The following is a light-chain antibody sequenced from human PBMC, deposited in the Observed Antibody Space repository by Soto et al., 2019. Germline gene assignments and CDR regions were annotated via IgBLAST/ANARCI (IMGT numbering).Light chain of an antibody. V-gene: IGKV3-11*01. J-gene: IGKJ5*01. CDR2: DAS. CDR1: QSVSSY. Sequence: IVLTQSPVTLSLSPGERATLSCRASQSVSSYLAWYQQKPGQAPRLLIYDASNRATGIPARFSGSGSGTDFTLTISSLEPEDFAVYYCQQRLNWQVTFGQGTRLEI. CDR3: QQRLNWQVT.